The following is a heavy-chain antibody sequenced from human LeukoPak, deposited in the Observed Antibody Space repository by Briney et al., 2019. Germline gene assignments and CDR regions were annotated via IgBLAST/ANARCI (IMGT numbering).Heavy chain of an antibody. CDR2: INPNSGVT. D-gene: IGHD1-14*01. CDR3: AKARYGAGPFDY. Sequence: ASVKVSCKASGYTFSGFYIHWVRQAPGQGLEWMGWINPNSGVTNYAQKFQGRVTMTRDTSISTAYMELSRLRSDDTAVYYCAKARYGAGPFDYWGQGTLVTVSS. J-gene: IGHJ4*02. V-gene: IGHV1-2*02. CDR1: GYTFSGFY.